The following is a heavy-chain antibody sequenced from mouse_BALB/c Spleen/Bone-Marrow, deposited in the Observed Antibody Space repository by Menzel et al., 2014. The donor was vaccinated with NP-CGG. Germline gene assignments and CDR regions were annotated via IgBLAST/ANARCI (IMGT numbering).Heavy chain of an antibody. CDR2: IDPSTGYT. D-gene: IGHD2-12*01. J-gene: IGHJ2*01. CDR3: ARWGDDGTFDY. V-gene: IGHV1-7*01. CDR1: GYTFTSYW. Sequence: VKLMESGAELAKPGASVKMSCKASGYTFTSYWMHWVKQRPGQGLEWIGYIDPSTGYTEYNQKFKDKATLTADKSSSTAYMQLSSLTSEDSAVYYCARWGDDGTFDYWGQGTTLTVSS.